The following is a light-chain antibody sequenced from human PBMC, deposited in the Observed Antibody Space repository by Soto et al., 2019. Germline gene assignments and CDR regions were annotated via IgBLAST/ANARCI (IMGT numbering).Light chain of an antibody. Sequence: DIQMTQSPSTLSASVGDRVTITCRASQSISSWLAWYQQKPGQAPKLLIYDASSLDSGVPSRFSGSGSGTEFTLAISSLQPDDFATYYCQHYNSYQGTLGQGTKLEI. CDR2: DAS. V-gene: IGKV1-5*01. CDR3: QHYNSYQGT. J-gene: IGKJ2*01. CDR1: QSISSW.